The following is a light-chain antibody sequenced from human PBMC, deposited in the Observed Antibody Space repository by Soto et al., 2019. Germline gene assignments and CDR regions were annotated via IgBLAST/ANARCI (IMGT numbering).Light chain of an antibody. CDR3: CSFGGSGYV. J-gene: IGLJ1*01. Sequence: QSALTQPASMSGSPGQSITISCSGTTSDVGIVSWYQHHPGKAPKLMIHEVTKRPSGVSDRFSGSKSGNSASLTISGLQVEDEADYFCCSFGGSGYVFGTGTKVTVL. V-gene: IGLV2-23*02. CDR1: TSDVGI. CDR2: EVT.